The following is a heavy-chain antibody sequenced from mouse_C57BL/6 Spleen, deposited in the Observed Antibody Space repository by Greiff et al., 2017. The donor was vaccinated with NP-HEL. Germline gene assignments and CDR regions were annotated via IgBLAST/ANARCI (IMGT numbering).Heavy chain of an antibody. J-gene: IGHJ4*01. D-gene: IGHD2-3*01. CDR2: INPSNGGT. Sequence: VQLQQPGTELVKPGASVKLSCKASGYTFTSYWMHWVKQRPGQGLEWIGNINPSNGGTNYNEKFKSKATLTVDKSSSTAYMQLSSLTSEDSAVYYCARSNGYYVLYYAMDYWGQGTSVTVSS. CDR1: GYTFTSYW. CDR3: ARSNGYYVLYYAMDY. V-gene: IGHV1-53*01.